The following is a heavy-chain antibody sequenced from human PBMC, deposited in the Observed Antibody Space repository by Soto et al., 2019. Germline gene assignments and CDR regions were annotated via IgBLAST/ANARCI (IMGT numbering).Heavy chain of an antibody. V-gene: IGHV5-10-1*01. CDR2: IDPPDSFT. D-gene: IGHD2-15*01. J-gene: IGHJ3*01. CDR1: GYKFTTFW. CDR3: SRPASGGSRDALDV. Sequence: GESLKISCKASGYKFTTFWLNWVRQTPGKGLEWLGRIDPPDSFTNYSPPFEGHVTISVDRSISTAYLQWNSLQASDTAIYYCSRPASGGSRDALDVWGQGTSVTVSS.